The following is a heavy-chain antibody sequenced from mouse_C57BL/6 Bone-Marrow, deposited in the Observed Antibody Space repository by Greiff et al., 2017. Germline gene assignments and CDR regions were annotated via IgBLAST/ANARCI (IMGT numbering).Heavy chain of an antibody. D-gene: IGHD2-5*01. V-gene: IGHV5-17*01. CDR1: GFTFSDYG. Sequence: EVKVVESGGGLVKPGGSLKLSCAASGFTFSDYGMHWVRQAPEKGLEWVAYISSGSSTIYYADTVKGRFTISRDNAKNTLFLQMTSLRSEDTAMYYCARTYSNYPYYFDYWGQGTTLTVSS. CDR2: ISSGSSTI. CDR3: ARTYSNYPYYFDY. J-gene: IGHJ2*01.